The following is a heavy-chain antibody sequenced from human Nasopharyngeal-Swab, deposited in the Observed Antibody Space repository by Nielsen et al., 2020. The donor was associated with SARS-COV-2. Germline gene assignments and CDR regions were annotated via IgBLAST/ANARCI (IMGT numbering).Heavy chain of an antibody. J-gene: IGHJ4*02. D-gene: IGHD7-27*01. CDR1: GFTFGSYW. V-gene: IGHV3-7*04. Sequence: GESLKISCAASGFTFGSYWMNWVRLAPVNRLEWVATVKQDGSAIYHVDSLKGRFTISRDNAKNSLYLQMNSLRADDTAVYYCARENWGKLDYWGQGALGAVSS. CDR2: VKQDGSAI. CDR3: ARENWGKLDY.